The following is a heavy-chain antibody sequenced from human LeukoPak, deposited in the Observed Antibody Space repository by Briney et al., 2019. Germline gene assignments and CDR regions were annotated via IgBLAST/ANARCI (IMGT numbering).Heavy chain of an antibody. CDR1: GFTFSTYT. CDR2: MSGDGDYT. V-gene: IGHV3-23*01. Sequence: TGGSLRLSCAASGFTFSTYTMSWVRQAPGKGLEWVSAMSGDGDYTYYADSVRGRFTISRDNSKNTLYLQINSLRAEDTAVYHCAKEVLDYEIPYWYFDLWGLGTLVTVSS. J-gene: IGHJ2*01. D-gene: IGHD4-17*01. CDR3: AKEVLDYEIPYWYFDL.